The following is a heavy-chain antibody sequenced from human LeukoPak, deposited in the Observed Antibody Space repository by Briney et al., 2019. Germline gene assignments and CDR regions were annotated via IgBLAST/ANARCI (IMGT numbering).Heavy chain of an antibody. CDR3: ARSRIYYYDSSGYYGSQEFDY. Sequence: GGSLRLSCAASGFTLRSYTMNWVRQAPGKGLEWVSSIGISSNKIYYADSVKGRFIISRDNAKNSVYLQMNSLRAEDTAVYYCARSRIYYYDSSGYYGSQEFDYWGQGTLVTVSS. V-gene: IGHV3-21*01. CDR1: GFTLRSYT. J-gene: IGHJ4*02. D-gene: IGHD3-22*01. CDR2: IGISSNKI.